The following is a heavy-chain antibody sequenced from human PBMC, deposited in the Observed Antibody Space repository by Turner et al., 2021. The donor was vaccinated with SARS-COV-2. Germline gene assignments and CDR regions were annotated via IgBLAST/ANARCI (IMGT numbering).Heavy chain of an antibody. Sequence: VKLVESGGGLVKPGWSLRPSCPPSGFPFISYSINGVRQAPEKGLEWVATLNSGSSYIYYADTLKGRVTISRDNTKRSLFLQMNSLRVEDTAVYYCTRSRDYYGSGTYYNYDYWGQGTLVTVSS. CDR3: TRSRDYYGSGTYYNYDY. D-gene: IGHD3-10*01. V-gene: IGHV3-21*02. J-gene: IGHJ4*02. CDR1: GFPFISYS. CDR2: LNSGSSYI.